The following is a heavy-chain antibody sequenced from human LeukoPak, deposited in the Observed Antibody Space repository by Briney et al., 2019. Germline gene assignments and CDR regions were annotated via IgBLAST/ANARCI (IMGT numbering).Heavy chain of an antibody. CDR1: GFTFSSYG. Sequence: GGSLRLSCAASGFTFSSYGMRWVRQAPGKGLEWVAVISYDGSNKYYADSVKGRFTISRDNSKNTLYLQMNSLRAEDTAVYYCARDRRVLWFGEWGQGTLVTVSS. J-gene: IGHJ4*02. CDR2: ISYDGSNK. D-gene: IGHD3-10*01. CDR3: ARDRRVLWFGE. V-gene: IGHV3-30*03.